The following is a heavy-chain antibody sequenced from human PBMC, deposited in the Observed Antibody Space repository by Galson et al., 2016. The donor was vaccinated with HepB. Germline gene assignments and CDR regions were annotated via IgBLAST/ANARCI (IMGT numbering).Heavy chain of an antibody. Sequence: TLSLTCTVSGGSISTYYWSWIRQPPGKGLEWIGYIDYRGNTNYNPSLKSRVTLSVDTSTNHFSLNLRSVTAADTAVYYCAREDQGAGAAIGWFDPWGQGTLVTVSS. J-gene: IGHJ5*02. CDR3: AREDQGAGAAIGWFDP. CDR1: GGSISTYY. V-gene: IGHV4-59*01. CDR2: IDYRGNT. D-gene: IGHD2-2*02.